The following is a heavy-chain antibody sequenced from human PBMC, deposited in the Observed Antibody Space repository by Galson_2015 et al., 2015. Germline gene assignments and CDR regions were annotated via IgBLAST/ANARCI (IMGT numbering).Heavy chain of an antibody. CDR1: GGSISSSSYY. CDR2: IYYSGTT. D-gene: IGHD6-6*01. V-gene: IGHV4-39*01. Sequence: SETLSLTCTVSGGSISSSSYYWGWIRQPPGKGLYWIGSIYYSGTTNYNPSLKSRVTISVDTSKNQFSLKLTSVTAADTAVYYCARHQSPFRLRGSSSWGPTDYWGQGSLVTVSS. CDR3: ARHQSPFRLRGSSSWGPTDY. J-gene: IGHJ4*02.